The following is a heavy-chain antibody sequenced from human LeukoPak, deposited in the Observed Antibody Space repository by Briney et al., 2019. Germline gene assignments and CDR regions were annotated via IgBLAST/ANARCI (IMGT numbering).Heavy chain of an antibody. V-gene: IGHV3-66*04. Sequence: PGGSLRLSCKASGITFRIHGMFWVRQAPGKGLEWVSIIHIGGGTNYADFVKGRFTISRDNSRNTVYLQMNSLRVEDTAVYYCARHRELGLWGQGTLVSVSS. J-gene: IGHJ4*02. CDR2: IHIGGGT. CDR1: GITFRIHG. CDR3: ARHRELGL. D-gene: IGHD1-26*01.